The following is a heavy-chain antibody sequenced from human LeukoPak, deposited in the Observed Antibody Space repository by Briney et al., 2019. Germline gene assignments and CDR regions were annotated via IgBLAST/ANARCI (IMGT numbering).Heavy chain of an antibody. Sequence: ASVKVSCKASGCTFTSYAMHWVRQAPGQRVEWMGWINAGNGNTKYSQKFQGRVTITRDTSASTAYMELSSLRSEDTAVYCCARVGYDILTGYDYWGQGTLVTVSS. CDR1: GCTFTSYA. V-gene: IGHV1-3*01. CDR2: INAGNGNT. J-gene: IGHJ4*02. CDR3: ARVGYDILTGYDY. D-gene: IGHD3-9*01.